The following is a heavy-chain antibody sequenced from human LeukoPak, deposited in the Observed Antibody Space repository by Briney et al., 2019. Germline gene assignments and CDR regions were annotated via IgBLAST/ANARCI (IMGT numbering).Heavy chain of an antibody. D-gene: IGHD3-22*01. J-gene: IGHJ4*02. CDR2: IIPIFGTA. Sequence: VKVSCKASGGTFSSYAISWVRQAPGQGLEWMGRIIPIFGTANYAQKFQGRVTITTDESTSTAYMELSSLRSEDTAVYYCARSYYYDSSGYWRFGYWGQGTLVTVSS. V-gene: IGHV1-69*05. CDR3: ARSYYYDSSGYWRFGY. CDR1: GGTFSSYA.